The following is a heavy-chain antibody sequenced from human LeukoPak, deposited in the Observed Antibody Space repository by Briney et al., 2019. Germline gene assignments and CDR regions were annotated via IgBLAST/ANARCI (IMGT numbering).Heavy chain of an antibody. V-gene: IGHV3-23*01. D-gene: IGHD2-15*01. CDR3: ATSQAYCSGGSCYY. CDR1: GFTFSSHA. Sequence: GGSLRLSCAASGFTFSSHAMSWVRQAPGKGLEWVSAISGSGGSTYYADSVKGRFTISRDNSKNTLYLQMNSLRAEDTAVYYWATSQAYCSGGSCYYWGQGTLVTVSS. CDR2: ISGSGGST. J-gene: IGHJ4*02.